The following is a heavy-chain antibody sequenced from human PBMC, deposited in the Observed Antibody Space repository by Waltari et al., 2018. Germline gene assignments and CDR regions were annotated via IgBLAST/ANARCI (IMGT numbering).Heavy chain of an antibody. Sequence: QVQLQESGPGLVKPSQTLSLTCTVSGGSISSGSYYWSWIRQPAGKGLEWIGYIYTSGSTNYNPSLKSRVTISVDTSKNQFSLKLSSVTAADTAVYYCARVRVDSGSFLFDYWGQGTLSPSPQ. D-gene: IGHD1-26*01. CDR3: ARVRVDSGSFLFDY. V-gene: IGHV4-61*09. J-gene: IGHJ4*02. CDR2: IYTSGST. CDR1: GGSISSGSYY.